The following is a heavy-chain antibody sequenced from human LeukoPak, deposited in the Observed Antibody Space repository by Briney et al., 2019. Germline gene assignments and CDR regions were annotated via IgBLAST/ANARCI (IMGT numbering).Heavy chain of an antibody. CDR3: AKVRQEPGY. V-gene: IGHV3-23*01. J-gene: IGHJ4*02. Sequence: GGSLRLSCAASGFTFSSYAMHWVRQAPGKGLEWVSTISSRSGSTSYGDSVKGRFTISRDNSKNTLYLHMNSLRAEDTAVYYCAKVRQEPGYWGQGTLVTVSS. D-gene: IGHD1-26*01. CDR1: GFTFSSYA. CDR2: ISSRSGST.